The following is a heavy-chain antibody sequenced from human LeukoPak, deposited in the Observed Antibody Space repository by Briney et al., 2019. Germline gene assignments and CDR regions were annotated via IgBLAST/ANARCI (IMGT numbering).Heavy chain of an antibody. Sequence: GGSLRLSCAASGFTFSSYGMHWVRQAPGKGLEWVAFIQSDGSIKYYADSVKGRFTISRDNSKNTLYLQMNSLRAEDTAVFYCAKDQYSSSNFIDCWGQGNLVTVSS. CDR1: GFTFSSYG. CDR3: AKDQYSSSNFIDC. V-gene: IGHV3-30*02. D-gene: IGHD6-6*01. CDR2: IQSDGSIK. J-gene: IGHJ4*02.